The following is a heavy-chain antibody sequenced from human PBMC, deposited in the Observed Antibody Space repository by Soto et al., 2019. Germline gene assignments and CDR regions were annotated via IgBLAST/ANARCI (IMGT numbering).Heavy chain of an antibody. D-gene: IGHD6-13*01. J-gene: IGHJ6*01. CDR1: GFTFSAYG. Sequence: GGSLRLSCAASGFTFSAYGMHWVRQAPGKGLEWVAVIWYDGSKIYYADSVKGRFTISRDNSKSTLYLQMNSLRAEDTAVYYCARPLEQHQLGFGMDVWGQRSPVTVSS. CDR3: ARPLEQHQLGFGMDV. CDR2: IWYDGSKI. V-gene: IGHV3-33*01.